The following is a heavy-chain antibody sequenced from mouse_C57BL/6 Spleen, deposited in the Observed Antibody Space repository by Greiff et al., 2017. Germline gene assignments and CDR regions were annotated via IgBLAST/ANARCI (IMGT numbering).Heavy chain of an antibody. J-gene: IGHJ2*01. CDR1: GYTFTDYN. CDR2: INPNNGGT. D-gene: IGHD1-1*01. Sequence: EVQLQQSGPELVKPGASVKMSCKASGYTFTDYNMHWVKQSHGKSLEWIGYINPNNGGTSYNQKFKGKATLTVNKSSSTAYMELRSLTSEDSAVYYCARGGIYYGYCDYWGQGTTLTVSS. CDR3: ARGGIYYGYCDY. V-gene: IGHV1-22*01.